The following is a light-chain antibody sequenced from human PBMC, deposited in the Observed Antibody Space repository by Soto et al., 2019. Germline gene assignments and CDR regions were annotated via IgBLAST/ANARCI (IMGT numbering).Light chain of an antibody. CDR2: DAS. CDR1: QSVGTY. Sequence: DIVLTQAPGSLSLSPVESATLSFMASQSVGTYLAWYQQKPGQAPRLLIYDASNRATGIPARFIGSGSGTDFTLTISRLEPEDFAVYYCQQYGSSPLTFGGGTKVDIK. J-gene: IGKJ4*01. CDR3: QQYGSSPLT. V-gene: IGKV3-20*01.